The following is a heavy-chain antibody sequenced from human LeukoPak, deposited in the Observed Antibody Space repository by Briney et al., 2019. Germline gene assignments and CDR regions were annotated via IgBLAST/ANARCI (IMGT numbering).Heavy chain of an antibody. CDR2: ISSSTSYI. CDR3: ASEPHGYSYGYY. V-gene: IGHV3-21*01. D-gene: IGHD5-18*01. J-gene: IGHJ4*02. CDR1: GFTFSSYS. Sequence: GGSLRLSCAASGFTFSSYSMNWVRQAPGKGLEWVSSISSSTSYIYYADSVKGRFTISRDNAKNSLYLQMNSLRAEDTAVYYCASEPHGYSYGYYWGQGTLVTVSS.